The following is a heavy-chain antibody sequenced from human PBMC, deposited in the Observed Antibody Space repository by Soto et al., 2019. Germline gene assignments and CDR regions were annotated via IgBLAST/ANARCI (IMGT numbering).Heavy chain of an antibody. CDR2: ISSSSSTI. V-gene: IGHV3-48*02. Sequence: EVQLVESGGGLVQPGGSLRLSCAASGFTFSSDSMNWFRQAPGKGLEWVSYISSSSSTIYYADSVKGRFTISRDNAKNSLYLQMNSLRDEDTAVYYCARDPINCSGGSCYSAFDYWGQGTLVTVSS. CDR1: GFTFSSDS. CDR3: ARDPINCSGGSCYSAFDY. D-gene: IGHD2-15*01. J-gene: IGHJ4*02.